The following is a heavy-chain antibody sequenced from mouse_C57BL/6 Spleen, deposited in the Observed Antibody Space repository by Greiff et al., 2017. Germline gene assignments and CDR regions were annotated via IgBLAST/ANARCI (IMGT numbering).Heavy chain of an antibody. J-gene: IGHJ3*01. D-gene: IGHD1-1*01. Sequence: MLVESGGGLVQPGGSLSLSCAASGFTFTDYYMSWVRQPPGKALEWLGFIRNKANGYTTEYSASVKGRFTISRDNSQSILYLQMNALRAEDSATYYCARSFYYYGSTGFAYWGQGTLVTVSA. V-gene: IGHV7-3*01. CDR3: ARSFYYYGSTGFAY. CDR2: IRNKANGYTT. CDR1: GFTFTDYY.